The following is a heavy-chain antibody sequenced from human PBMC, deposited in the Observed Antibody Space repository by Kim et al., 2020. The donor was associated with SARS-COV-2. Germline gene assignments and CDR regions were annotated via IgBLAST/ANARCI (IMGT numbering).Heavy chain of an antibody. D-gene: IGHD6-13*01. CDR2: T. CDR3: ASGYSSSWYDY. V-gene: IGHV1-18*01. Sequence: TNHAPKLQGRVTMTTDTSTSTAYMELRSLRSDDTAVYYCASGYSSSWYDYWGQGTLVTVSS. J-gene: IGHJ4*02.